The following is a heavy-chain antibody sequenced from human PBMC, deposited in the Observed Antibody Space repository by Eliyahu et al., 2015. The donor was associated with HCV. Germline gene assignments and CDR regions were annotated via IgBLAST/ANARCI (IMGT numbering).Heavy chain of an antibody. Sequence: QVTLRESGPALVKPTQTLTLTCTFSGFSLSTSGMCVSWIRQPPGKALEWLARIDWDDDKYYSTSLKTRLTISKDTSKNQVVLTMTNMDPVDTATYYCARAYSGYSYGYGWFDPWGQGTLVTVSS. CDR2: IDWDDDK. D-gene: IGHD5-18*01. J-gene: IGHJ5*02. CDR3: ARAYSGYSYGYGWFDP. V-gene: IGHV2-70*15. CDR1: GFSLSTSGMC.